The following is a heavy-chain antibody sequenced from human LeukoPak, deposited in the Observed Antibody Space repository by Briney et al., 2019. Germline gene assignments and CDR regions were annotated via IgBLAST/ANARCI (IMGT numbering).Heavy chain of an antibody. V-gene: IGHV1-69*04. CDR1: GGTFSSYA. CDR2: IIPILGIA. CDR3: ARGTSGVTDY. J-gene: IGHJ4*02. D-gene: IGHD1-14*01. Sequence: ASVKVSCKASGGTFSSYAISWVRQAPGQGLVWMGRIIPILGIANYAQKFQGRVTITADKSTSTAYMELSSLRSEDTAVYYCARGTSGVTDYWGQGTLVTVSS.